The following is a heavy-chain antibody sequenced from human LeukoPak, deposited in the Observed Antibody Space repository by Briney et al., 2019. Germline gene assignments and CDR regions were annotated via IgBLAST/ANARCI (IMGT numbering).Heavy chain of an antibody. J-gene: IGHJ4*02. Sequence: PGGSLRLSCAASGFTFSSYSMNWVRQAPGKGLEWVSYISSSSSTIYYADSVKGRFTISRDNAKNSLYLQMKSLRDEDTAVYYCARDGYNYDYWGQGTLVTVSS. CDR3: ARDGYNYDY. CDR2: ISSSSSTI. CDR1: GFTFSSYS. V-gene: IGHV3-48*02. D-gene: IGHD5-24*01.